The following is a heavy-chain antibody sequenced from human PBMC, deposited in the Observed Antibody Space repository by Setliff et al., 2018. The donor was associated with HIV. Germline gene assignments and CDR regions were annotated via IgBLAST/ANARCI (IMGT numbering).Heavy chain of an antibody. V-gene: IGHV4-39*01. J-gene: IGHJ4*02. Sequence: TSETLSLTCGVSGASISDNTYSWGWVRQPPGQGLEWLGSFYFGGNTHYSPSLKSRLTISVDTSTNQFSLRVTSVTAADTAIYYCARLKIYEGTSKLSTFMRGVARKYYFESWGQGKLVTVSS. CDR1: GASISDNTYS. CDR3: ARLKIYEGTSKLSTFMRGVARKYYFES. CDR2: FYFGGNT. D-gene: IGHD3-16*02.